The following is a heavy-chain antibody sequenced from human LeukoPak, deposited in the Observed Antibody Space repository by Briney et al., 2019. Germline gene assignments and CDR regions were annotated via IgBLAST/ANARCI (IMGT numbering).Heavy chain of an antibody. Sequence: GGALRLPCVASGFTFSSYAMSWVRQAPGKGLEWVSTITSSGGDTIYAGSVKGRFTISRDNSKNTLYLQMNSLRAEDTAVYYCAKYYYDSTSYYRSWGQGTLVTVSS. CDR1: GFTFSSYA. CDR3: AKYYYDSTSYYRS. CDR2: ITSSGGDT. D-gene: IGHD3-22*01. J-gene: IGHJ4*02. V-gene: IGHV3-23*01.